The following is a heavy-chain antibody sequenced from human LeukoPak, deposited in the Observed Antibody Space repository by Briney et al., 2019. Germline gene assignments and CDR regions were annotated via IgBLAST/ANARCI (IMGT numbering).Heavy chain of an antibody. V-gene: IGHV1-69*04. CDR2: IIPMLGIP. J-gene: IGHJ4*02. CDR3: ARGPWNPARFDY. CDR1: GGTFSSSA. D-gene: IGHD1-1*01. Sequence: GASVKVSCKASGGTFSSSAINWVRQAPGQGLEWMGRIIPMLGIPNYAQKFQGRVTITADKFTSTAYIELSSLRSEDTAVYYCARGPWNPARFDYWGQGTLVTVSS.